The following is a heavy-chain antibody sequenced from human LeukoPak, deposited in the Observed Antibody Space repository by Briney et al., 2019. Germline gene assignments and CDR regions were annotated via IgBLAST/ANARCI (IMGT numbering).Heavy chain of an antibody. J-gene: IGHJ6*03. D-gene: IGHD2-2*01. Sequence: GGSLRLSCAASGFTFSSYGMHWVRQAPGKGLEWVAFIRYDGSNNYYADSVKGRFTISRDNSKNTLYLQMNSLRAEDTAVYYCAKIYCSSTSCYWDYYYYMDVWGKGTTVTVSS. CDR1: GFTFSSYG. CDR3: AKIYCSSTSCYWDYYYYMDV. V-gene: IGHV3-30*02. CDR2: IRYDGSNN.